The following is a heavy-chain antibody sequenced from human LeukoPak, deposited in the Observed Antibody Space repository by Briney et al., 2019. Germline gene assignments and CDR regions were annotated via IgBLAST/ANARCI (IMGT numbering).Heavy chain of an antibody. V-gene: IGHV3-23*01. D-gene: IGHD1-26*01. J-gene: IGHJ4*02. CDR1: GFTFSSYA. CDR3: AKDLVSGSSSDY. Sequence: GGSLRLSCAASGFTFSSYAMSWVRQAPGEGLEWVSAISGSGGSTYYADSVKGRFTISRDNSKNTLYLQMNSLRAEDTAVYYCAKDLVSGSSSDYWGQGTLVTVSS. CDR2: ISGSGGST.